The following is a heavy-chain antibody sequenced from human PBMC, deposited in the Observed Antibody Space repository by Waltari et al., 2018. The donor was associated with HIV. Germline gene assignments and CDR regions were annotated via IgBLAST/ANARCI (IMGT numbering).Heavy chain of an antibody. D-gene: IGHD4-4*01. CDR3: ARSFSGYSNYFDP. J-gene: IGHJ5*02. CDR2: MSYSGCT. V-gene: IGHV4-39*01. Sequence: QLQLQESGPGLVKSSETLSLTCTVSGGSMTSSSYYWGWIRQPPGKGLEWIGSMSYSGCTAHNPSLRSRLTISVDTSKNQFSLKLTSVTAADTAVYYCARSFSGYSNYFDPWGQGTLVTVSS. CDR1: GGSMTSSSYY.